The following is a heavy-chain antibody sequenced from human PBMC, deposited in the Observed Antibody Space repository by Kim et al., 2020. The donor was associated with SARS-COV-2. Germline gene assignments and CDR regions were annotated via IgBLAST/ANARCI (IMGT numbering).Heavy chain of an antibody. J-gene: IGHJ5*02. CDR2: SGST. Sequence: SGSTNSTPSLKSRVIISVDTSKNQFSLRLTSVTTTDTAVYYCVRGAAGFDPWGQGTLVTVSS. CDR3: VRGAAGFDP. D-gene: IGHD6-13*01. V-gene: IGHV4-59*09.